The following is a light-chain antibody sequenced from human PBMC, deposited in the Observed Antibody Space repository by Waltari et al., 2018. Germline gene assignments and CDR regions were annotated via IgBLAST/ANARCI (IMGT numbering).Light chain of an antibody. J-gene: IGKJ2*01. CDR3: QQYGGSPMYT. V-gene: IGKV3-20*01. CDR2: AAS. Sequence: EVVLTQSPGTLSLSPGERATLSCRASQSVDSTHFAWYQQKPGQAPRLLIYAASTRDIGIPDRFSGSGSGTDFILTISRLGPEDFAVYYCQQYGGSPMYTFGQGTKLEIK. CDR1: QSVDSTH.